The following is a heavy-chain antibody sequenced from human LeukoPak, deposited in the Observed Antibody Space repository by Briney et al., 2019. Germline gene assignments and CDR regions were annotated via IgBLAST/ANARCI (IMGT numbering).Heavy chain of an antibody. V-gene: IGHV3-7*01. D-gene: IGHD3-3*01. CDR1: GFTFSNYW. CDR3: AKGHYDFWSGPYY. Sequence: PGGSLRLSCAASGFTFSNYWMSWVRQAPGKGLEWVANIKFDGSDKFYVDSVKGRFTISRDNAKNLLYLQMNSLRAEDTAVYYCAKGHYDFWSGPYYWGQGTLVTVSS. CDR2: IKFDGSDK. J-gene: IGHJ4*02.